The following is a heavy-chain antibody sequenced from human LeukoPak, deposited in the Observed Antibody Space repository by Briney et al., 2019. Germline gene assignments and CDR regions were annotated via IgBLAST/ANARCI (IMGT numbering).Heavy chain of an antibody. CDR2: IFHSGNT. D-gene: IGHD3-16*01. CDR3: ARDLGYYYGLDI. J-gene: IGHJ6*02. V-gene: IGHV4-4*02. CDR1: GGSRINAGW. Sequence: SGTLSLTCDVSGGSRINAGWWSWVRQPPGKGLEWIGEIFHSGNTKYNPSLESRVTISVDKSNHQFTLEMKSVTAADTAIYYCARDLGYYYGLDIWSRGTTVTVSS.